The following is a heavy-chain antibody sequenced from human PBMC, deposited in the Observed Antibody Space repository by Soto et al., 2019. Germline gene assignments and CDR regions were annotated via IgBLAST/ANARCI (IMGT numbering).Heavy chain of an antibody. CDR1: GGSISSYY. CDR2: IYTSGST. D-gene: IGHD3-3*01. CDR3: ASEVVWGYYVGNWFDP. V-gene: IGHV4-4*07. J-gene: IGHJ5*02. Sequence: SETLSLTCTVSGGSISSYYWSWIRQPAGKGLEWIGRIYTSGSTNYNPSLKGRVTMSVDTSKNQFSLKLSSVTAADTAVYYCASEVVWGYYVGNWFDPWGQGTLVTVSS.